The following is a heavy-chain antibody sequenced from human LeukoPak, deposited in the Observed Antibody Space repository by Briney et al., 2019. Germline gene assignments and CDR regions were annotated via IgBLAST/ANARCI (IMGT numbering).Heavy chain of an antibody. J-gene: IGHJ4*02. CDR3: ARGRAAIDY. CDR1: GGSFSGYY. V-gene: IGHV4-34*01. D-gene: IGHD6-13*01. Sequence: SETLSLTCAVYGGSFSGYYRSWIRQPPGKGLEWIGEINHSGSTNYNPSLKSRVTISVDTSKNQFSLKLSSVTAADTAVYYCARGRAAIDYWGQGTLVTVSS. CDR2: INHSGST.